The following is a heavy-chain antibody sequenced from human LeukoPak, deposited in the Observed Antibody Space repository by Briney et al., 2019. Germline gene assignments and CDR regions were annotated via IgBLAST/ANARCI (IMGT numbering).Heavy chain of an antibody. CDR1: GFTFISYW. CDR2: INADGSST. Sequence: GGSLRLSCAASGFTFISYWMHWVRQDPGKGLVWVSRINADGSSTSYADSVKGRFTISRDNAKNTLYLQMNSLRVEDTAVYYCATGALGQSYFDLWGRGTLVTVSS. D-gene: IGHD7-27*01. CDR3: ATGALGQSYFDL. J-gene: IGHJ2*01. V-gene: IGHV3-74*01.